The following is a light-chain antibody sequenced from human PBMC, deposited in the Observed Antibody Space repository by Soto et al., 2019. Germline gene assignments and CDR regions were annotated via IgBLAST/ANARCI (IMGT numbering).Light chain of an antibody. CDR2: DTS. CDR1: QDIRKY. CDR3: QQYSVYWT. Sequence: DIQMTQSPSSLSASVGDRVTITCQASQDIRKYLNWYQQKPGKAPNLLIYDTSNLETGVPSRFSGSGSGTDFTLTINSLQPDDFATYYCQQYSVYWTFGQGTKVDIK. V-gene: IGKV1-33*01. J-gene: IGKJ1*01.